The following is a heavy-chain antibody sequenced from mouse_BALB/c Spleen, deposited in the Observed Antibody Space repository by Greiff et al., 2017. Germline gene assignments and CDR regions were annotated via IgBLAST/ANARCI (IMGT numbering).Heavy chain of an antibody. V-gene: IGHV5-17*02. CDR2: ISSGSSTI. J-gene: IGHJ2*01. Sequence: EVMLVESGGGLVQPGGSRKLSCAASGFTFSSFGMHWVRQAPEKGLEWVAYISSGSSTIYYADTVKGRFTISRDNPKNTLFLQMTSLRSEDTAMYYCARGYYGSSGRFDYWGQGTTLTVSS. CDR3: ARGYYGSSGRFDY. D-gene: IGHD1-1*01. CDR1: GFTFSSFG.